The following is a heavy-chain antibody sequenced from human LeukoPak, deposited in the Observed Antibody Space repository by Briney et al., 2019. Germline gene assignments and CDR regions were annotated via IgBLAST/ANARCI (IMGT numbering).Heavy chain of an antibody. J-gene: IGHJ6*02. Sequence: GGSLRLSCAASGFSFDDYAMHWVRQVPGKGLEWVSGISWNSGRIGYADSVKGRFTISRDNAKNSLYLQMNSLRTEDTALYYCAKDRFDVVGRGMDVWGQGTTVTVSS. V-gene: IGHV3-9*01. CDR1: GFSFDDYA. CDR2: ISWNSGRI. D-gene: IGHD2-15*01. CDR3: AKDRFDVVGRGMDV.